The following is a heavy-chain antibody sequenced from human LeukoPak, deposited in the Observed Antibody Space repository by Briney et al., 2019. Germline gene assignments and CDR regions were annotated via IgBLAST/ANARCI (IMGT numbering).Heavy chain of an antibody. CDR1: GYTFSNFG. CDR2: ISGNNDNP. D-gene: IGHD2-2*01. J-gene: IGHJ4*02. Sequence: ASVKVSCKASGYTFSNFGISWVRQAPGQGLEWMGWISGNNDNPNYGQNFQGRFTVTSDSSTSTAYMELRNLRSDDTAAYYCARDGTSTDDYWGQGTLVTVSS. V-gene: IGHV1-18*01. CDR3: ARDGTSTDDY.